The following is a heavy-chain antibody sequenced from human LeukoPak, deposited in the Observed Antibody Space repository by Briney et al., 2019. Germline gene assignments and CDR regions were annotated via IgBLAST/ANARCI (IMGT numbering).Heavy chain of an antibody. D-gene: IGHD3-10*01. CDR3: ARDTMVRGVRY. CDR2: INHSGST. V-gene: IGHV4-34*01. J-gene: IGHJ4*02. Sequence: PSETLSLTCAVYGGSFSGYYWSWIRQPPGKGLEWIGEINHSGSTNYNPSLKSRVTISVDTSKNQFSLKLSSVTAADTAVYYCARDTMVRGVRYWGQGTLVTVSS. CDR1: GGSFSGYY.